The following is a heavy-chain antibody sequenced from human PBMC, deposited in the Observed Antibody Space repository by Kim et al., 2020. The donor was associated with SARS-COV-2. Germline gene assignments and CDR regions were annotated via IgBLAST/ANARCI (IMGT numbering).Heavy chain of an antibody. V-gene: IGHV3-72*01. J-gene: IGHJ4*02. D-gene: IGHD1-26*01. CDR3: ARAPYSGSYYDS. Sequence: YVASVEGLFTIARDESKNSLYLQMNRLKTEATAVYYCARAPYSGSYYDSWGQGTLVTVSS.